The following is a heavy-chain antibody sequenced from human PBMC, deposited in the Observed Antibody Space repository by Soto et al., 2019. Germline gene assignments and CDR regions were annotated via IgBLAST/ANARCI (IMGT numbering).Heavy chain of an antibody. D-gene: IGHD1-1*01. CDR1: GFTFSDYA. Sequence: GSLRLSCAASGFTFSDYAMNWVRQAPGKGLEWVSFISGSSGNSTYYADSVKGRFTVSRDNSKDTLYLQMNSLRAEDTAVYYCAKEFGWELQLSHPFYNSGMDVWGQVPKYTVSS. V-gene: IGHV3-23*01. CDR3: AKEFGWELQLSHPFYNSGMDV. J-gene: IGHJ6*02. CDR2: ISGSSGNST.